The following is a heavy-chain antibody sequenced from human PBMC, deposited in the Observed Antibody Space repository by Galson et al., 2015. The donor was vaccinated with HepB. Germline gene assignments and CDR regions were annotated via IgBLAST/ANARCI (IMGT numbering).Heavy chain of an antibody. CDR2: IYTSGST. Sequence: TLSLTCTVSGGSISSGSYYWSWIRQPAGKGLEWIGRIYTSGSTNYNPSLKSRVTISVDTSKNQFSLKLSSVTAADTAVYYCARLTGVVPAARTYYYYYGMDVWGQGTTVTVSS. J-gene: IGHJ6*02. V-gene: IGHV4-61*02. CDR3: ARLTGVVPAARTYYYYYGMDV. D-gene: IGHD2-2*01. CDR1: GGSISSGSYY.